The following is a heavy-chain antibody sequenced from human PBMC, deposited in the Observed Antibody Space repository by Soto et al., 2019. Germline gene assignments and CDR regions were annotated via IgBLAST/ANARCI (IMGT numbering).Heavy chain of an antibody. V-gene: IGHV4-39*01. CDR3: VRHRGYRGDKRDAPNWFDP. CDR1: GGSISSSSYY. J-gene: IGHJ5*02. CDR2: IYYSGST. Sequence: PSETLSLTCTVSGGSISSSSYYWGWIRQPPGKGLEWIGTIYYSGSTYYNPSLKSRVTISVDTSKNQFSLKLSSVTAADTAVYYCVRHRGYRGDKRDAPNWFDPWGQGTLATVSS. D-gene: IGHD5-12*01.